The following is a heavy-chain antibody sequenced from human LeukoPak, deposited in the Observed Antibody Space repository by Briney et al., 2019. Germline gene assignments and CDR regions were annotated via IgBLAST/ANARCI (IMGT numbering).Heavy chain of an antibody. CDR3: ARAPGRRGDYERIDY. Sequence: ASVKVSCKASGGTFTSYAMHWVRQAPGQRLEWMGWINAGNGNTKYSQKFQGRVTITRDTSASTAYMELSSLRSEDTAVYYCARAPGRRGDYERIDYWGQGTLVTVSS. V-gene: IGHV1-3*01. CDR1: GGTFTSYA. J-gene: IGHJ4*02. D-gene: IGHD3-22*01. CDR2: INAGNGNT.